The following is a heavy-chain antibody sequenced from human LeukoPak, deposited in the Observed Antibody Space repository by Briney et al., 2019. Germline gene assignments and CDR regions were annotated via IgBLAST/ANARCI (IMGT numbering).Heavy chain of an antibody. CDR3: ARVTGTTGY. V-gene: IGHV1-2*02. Sequence: ASVKVSCKASGYTFTAYYIHWVRQAPGQGLEWMGWINPNSGGTNYAQKFQGRVTMTRDTSITTAYMDLSSLRSDDTAVYYCARVTGTTGYWGQGTLVTVSS. J-gene: IGHJ4*02. CDR2: INPNSGGT. CDR1: GYTFTAYY. D-gene: IGHD1-7*01.